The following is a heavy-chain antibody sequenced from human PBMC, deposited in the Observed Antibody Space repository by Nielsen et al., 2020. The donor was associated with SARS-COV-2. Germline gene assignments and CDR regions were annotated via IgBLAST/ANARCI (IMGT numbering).Heavy chain of an antibody. J-gene: IGHJ6*02. CDR2: ISAYNGNT. CDR3: ARNRYYYDSSSMDV. Sequence: ASVKVSCKASGYTFTSYDISWVRQAPGQGLEWMGWISAYNGNTNYAQKLQGRVTMTTDTSTSTAYMELRSLRSDDTAVYYCARNRYYYDSSSMDVWGQGTTVTVSS. V-gene: IGHV1-18*01. CDR1: GYTFTSYD. D-gene: IGHD3-22*01.